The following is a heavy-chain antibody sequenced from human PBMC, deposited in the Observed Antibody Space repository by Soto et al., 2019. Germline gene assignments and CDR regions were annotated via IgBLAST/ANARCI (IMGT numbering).Heavy chain of an antibody. J-gene: IGHJ4*02. V-gene: IGHV3-7*05. CDR3: VTRGGYGEGYNNN. D-gene: IGHD4-4*01. CDR1: GFTFSTYW. Sequence: GGSLRLSCAASGFTFSTYWMSWVRQAPGKGLEWVANIKEDGSDKYYVDSLKGRFTISRDNAKNLLYLQMDSLRAEDTAVYYCVTRGGYGEGYNNNWGQGTLVTVSS. CDR2: IKEDGSDK.